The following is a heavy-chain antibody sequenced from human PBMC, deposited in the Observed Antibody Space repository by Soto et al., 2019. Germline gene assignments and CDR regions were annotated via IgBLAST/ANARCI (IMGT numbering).Heavy chain of an antibody. CDR1: DHTYTGDS. D-gene: IGHD6-13*01. V-gene: IGHV1-18*01. CDR2: INVYNGNT. CDR3: SRMRRASSRWGPGI. Sequence: RRYLKAFDHTYTGDSVCWVLQDLGQGLERMGWINVYNGNTTYAQQLQGRVTLTTDTSTSTAYMDLRSLRSDDTAVYYCSRMRRASSRWGPGIWAEGTLVTVSP. J-gene: IGHJ4*02.